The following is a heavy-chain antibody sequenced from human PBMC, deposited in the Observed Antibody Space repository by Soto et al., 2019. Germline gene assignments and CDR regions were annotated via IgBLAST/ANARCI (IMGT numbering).Heavy chain of an antibody. CDR1: GGSISSSSYQ. D-gene: IGHD4-4*01. CDR2: IYYSGST. CDR3: ARRRRGGDSNDP. V-gene: IGHV4-39*01. Sequence: QLQLQESGPRLVKPSETLSLTCTVSGGSISSSSYQWGWIRQPPGKGLEWIGNIYYSGSTYYNPSLKSRVTISVDTSKNQFSLKLSSVTAADTAVYYCARRRRGGDSNDPWGQGTLVTVSS. J-gene: IGHJ5*02.